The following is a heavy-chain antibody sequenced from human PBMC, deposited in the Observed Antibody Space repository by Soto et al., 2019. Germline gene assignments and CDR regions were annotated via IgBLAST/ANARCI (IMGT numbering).Heavy chain of an antibody. J-gene: IGHJ4*02. CDR2: ISSSSSTI. D-gene: IGHD2-2*01. V-gene: IGHV3-48*02. CDR3: ASTLQYCTSTSCYPWGRFDY. CDR1: GFTFSDYA. Sequence: EVQLVESGGGLVQPGGSLRLSCAASGFTFSDYALNWVRQAPGEGLEWISYISSSSSTIYFADSLKGRFTISRDNAKNSLYLQMTSLRDEDTAVYYCASTLQYCTSTSCYPWGRFDYGGQGTLVTVSS.